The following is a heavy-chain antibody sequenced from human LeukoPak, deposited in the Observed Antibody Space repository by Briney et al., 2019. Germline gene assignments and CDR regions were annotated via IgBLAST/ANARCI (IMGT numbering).Heavy chain of an antibody. CDR3: VAVPETDFWTGFYLDY. J-gene: IGHJ4*02. CDR1: GFNFDDYA. D-gene: IGHD3/OR15-3a*01. CDR2: ITWHSESM. Sequence: GRSPRLSCAASGFNFDDYAMHWVRQAPGKGLEWVSGITWHSESMDYADSVKGRFTVSRDNAKNSLYLQMSSLRVEDTALYYCVAVPETDFWTGFYLDYWGQGTLVTVSS. V-gene: IGHV3-9*01.